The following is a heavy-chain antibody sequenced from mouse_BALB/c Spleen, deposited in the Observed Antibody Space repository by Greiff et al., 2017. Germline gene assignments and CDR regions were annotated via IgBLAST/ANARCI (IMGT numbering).Heavy chain of an antibody. J-gene: IGHJ4*01. D-gene: IGHD1-2*01. V-gene: IGHV3-2*02. CDR2: ISYSGST. CDR1: GYSITSDYA. CDR3: ARSLLRRYAMDY. Sequence: EVKLVESGPGLVKPSQSLSLTCTVTGYSITSDYAWNWIRQFPGNKLEWMGYISYSGSTSYNPSLKSRISITRDTSKNQFFLQLNSVTTEDTATYYCARSLLRRYAMDYWGQGTSVTVSA.